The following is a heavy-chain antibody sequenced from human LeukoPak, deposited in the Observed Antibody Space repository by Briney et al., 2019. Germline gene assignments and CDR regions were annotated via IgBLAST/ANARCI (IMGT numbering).Heavy chain of an antibody. CDR2: ISSSSSYI. J-gene: IGHJ4*02. CDR3: ARHPRTGYCSGDNCHFDY. V-gene: IGHV3-21*01. CDR1: GFTFSSYS. Sequence: GGSLRLSCAASGFTFSSYSMNWVRQAPGKGLEWVSSISSSSSYIYYADSVKGRFTISRDNAKNSLYLQMSSLRADDTAVYYCARHPRTGYCSGDNCHFDYWGQGTLVTVSS. D-gene: IGHD2-15*01.